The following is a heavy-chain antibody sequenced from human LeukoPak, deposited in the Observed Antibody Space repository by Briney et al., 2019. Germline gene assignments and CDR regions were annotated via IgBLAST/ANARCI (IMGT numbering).Heavy chain of an antibody. CDR2: ISGSGGST. CDR1: GFTFSSYA. J-gene: IGHJ4*02. D-gene: IGHD1-26*01. Sequence: SGGSLRLSCAASGFTFSSYAMSWVRQAPGKGLEWVSAISGSGGSTYYADSVKGRFTISRDNSKNTLYLQMNSLRAEDTAVYYCAKDTRYSGSYYFAFDYWGQGTLVTVSS. CDR3: AKDTRYSGSYYFAFDY. V-gene: IGHV3-23*01.